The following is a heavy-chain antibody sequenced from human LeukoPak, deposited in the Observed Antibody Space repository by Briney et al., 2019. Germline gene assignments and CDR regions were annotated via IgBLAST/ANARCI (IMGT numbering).Heavy chain of an antibody. D-gene: IGHD2-2*01. CDR2: IYYSGST. Sequence: SETLSLTCTVSGGSISSGGYYWSWIRQHPGKGLEWIGYIYYSGSTYYNPSLKSRVTISVDTSKNQFSLKLSSVTAADTAVYYCARGGAPYCSSTSCYSEAFVIWGQGTMVTVSS. J-gene: IGHJ3*02. CDR3: ARGGAPYCSSTSCYSEAFVI. V-gene: IGHV4-31*03. CDR1: GGSISSGGYY.